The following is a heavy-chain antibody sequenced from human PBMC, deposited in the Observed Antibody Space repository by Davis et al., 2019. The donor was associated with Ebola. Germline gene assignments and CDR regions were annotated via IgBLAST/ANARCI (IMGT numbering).Heavy chain of an antibody. D-gene: IGHD6-19*01. CDR2: MNPNSGNT. V-gene: IGHV1-8*01. J-gene: IGHJ4*02. CDR1: GYTSINYD. CDR3: ARGRNGGWDFDY. Sequence: AASVKVSCKASGYTSINYDINWVRQATGQGLEWMGWMNPNSGNTGFAQKFQGRITMTRNLSMNTVYMELSSLRSEDTAVYYCARGRNGGWDFDYWGQGTRVTVSS.